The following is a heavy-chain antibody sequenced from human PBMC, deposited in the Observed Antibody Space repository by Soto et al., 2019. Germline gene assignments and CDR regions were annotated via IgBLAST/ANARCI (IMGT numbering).Heavy chain of an antibody. V-gene: IGHV4-30-4*08. CDR3: ARVVEGGTYYYDSSGPRSLPFDY. J-gene: IGHJ4*02. D-gene: IGHD3-22*01. CDR1: GASVSSGNYY. CDR2: IYYSGST. Sequence: TSETLSLTCMVFGASVSSGNYYWSWIRQAPGKGLEWVGHIYYSGSTCYNPSLKSRVTISVDTSKNQFSLKLSSVTASDTAVYYCARVVEGGTYYYDSSGPRSLPFDYWRQGTLVTVSS.